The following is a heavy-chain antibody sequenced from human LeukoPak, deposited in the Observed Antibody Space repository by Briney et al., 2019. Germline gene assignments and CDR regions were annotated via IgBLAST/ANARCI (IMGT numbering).Heavy chain of an antibody. Sequence: ASVKVSCKASNYTFTSYGMSWVRQAPGRGLEWMAWINAYNGDTNNAQKFQGRVTLTTDTPTSTAYMELRSLRSEDTAVYYCARDGSGVWFDYWGQGTLVTVSS. CDR3: ARDGSGVWFDY. D-gene: IGHD3-10*01. CDR2: INAYNGDT. V-gene: IGHV1-18*01. CDR1: NYTFTSYG. J-gene: IGHJ4*02.